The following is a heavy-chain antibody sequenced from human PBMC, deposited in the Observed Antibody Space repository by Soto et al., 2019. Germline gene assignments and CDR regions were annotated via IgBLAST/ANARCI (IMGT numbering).Heavy chain of an antibody. CDR3: ARTIITSFVVVLAPYYYYGMDV. J-gene: IGHJ6*02. D-gene: IGHD3-3*01. Sequence: QVQLVQSGAEVKKPGSSVKVSCKASGGTFSSYAISWVRQAPGQGLEWMGGIIPIFGTANYAQKFQGRVTIPADESTSTAYMELSSLRSEDTAVYYCARTIITSFVVVLAPYYYYGMDVWGQGTTVTVSS. CDR2: IIPIFGTA. V-gene: IGHV1-69*01. CDR1: GGTFSSYA.